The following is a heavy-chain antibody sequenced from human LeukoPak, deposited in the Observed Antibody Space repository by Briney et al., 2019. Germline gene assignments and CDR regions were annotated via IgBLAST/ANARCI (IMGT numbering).Heavy chain of an antibody. V-gene: IGHV3-66*01. Sequence: GGSLRLSCAASGFIVSNNYMSWVRQAPGKALEWVSVIFSGGGIYYADSVKGRFTISRDNSKNAVFFQMNSLRVEDRAVYYCASGASGSYAYWGQGTLVSVSS. D-gene: IGHD3-16*01. J-gene: IGHJ4*02. CDR3: ASGASGSYAY. CDR1: GFIVSNNY. CDR2: IFSGGGI.